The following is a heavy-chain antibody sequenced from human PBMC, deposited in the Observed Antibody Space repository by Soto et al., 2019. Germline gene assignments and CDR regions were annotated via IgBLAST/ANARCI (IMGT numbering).Heavy chain of an antibody. CDR2: SRNKANSYTT. CDR3: TRVSSGRSSGYLDS. V-gene: IGHV3-72*01. CDR1: GFTFSDYY. J-gene: IGHJ4*02. D-gene: IGHD3-22*01. Sequence: EVQLVESGGGLVQPGGSLRLSCVASGFTFSDYYMDWVRQAPGKGLEWVGRSRNKANSYTTEYAASVKGRFTISRDESKNSLYVQMDGLKSEDTAVYYCTRVSSGRSSGYLDSWGQGTLVTVSS.